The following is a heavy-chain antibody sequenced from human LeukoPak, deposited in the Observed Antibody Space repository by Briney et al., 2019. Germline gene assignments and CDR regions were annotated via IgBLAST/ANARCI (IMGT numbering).Heavy chain of an antibody. CDR1: GFTFSSYA. CDR3: AKARFGWVGDAFDI. D-gene: IGHD3-16*01. J-gene: IGHJ3*02. CDR2: ISGSGGST. V-gene: IGHV3-23*01. Sequence: GSLSLSCAASGFTFSSYAMSWVRQAPGKGLEGVSAISGSGGSTYNADSVKGRFTISRKNSKNKRDLQMNSLRAEDTAVYYCAKARFGWVGDAFDIWGQGTMVTVSS.